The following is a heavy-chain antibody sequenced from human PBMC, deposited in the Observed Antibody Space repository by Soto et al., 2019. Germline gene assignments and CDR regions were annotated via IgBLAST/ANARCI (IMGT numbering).Heavy chain of an antibody. V-gene: IGHV4-59*01. CDR3: VRVGGYHGPYPNFEY. CDR1: LVSISGYY. Sequence: PSETLSLTCTFSLVSISGYYWSCIREPPGKGLEWIGNIYYTGSTNYNPSRKSRVTISVDTSKNQFSLKLTSVTAADTAVYYCVRVGGYHGPYPNFEYWGQGTLVTVSS. J-gene: IGHJ4*02. CDR2: IYYTGST. D-gene: IGHD5-12*01.